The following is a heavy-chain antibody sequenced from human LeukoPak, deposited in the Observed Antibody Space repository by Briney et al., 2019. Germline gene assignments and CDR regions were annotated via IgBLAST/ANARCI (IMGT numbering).Heavy chain of an antibody. CDR1: GYTFTDYS. V-gene: IGHV1-2*02. J-gene: IGHJ4*02. D-gene: IGHD6-19*01. CDR2: INPDSSGT. Sequence: ASVKVSCKASGYTFTDYSLYWVRQAPGQGLQWMGWINPDSSGTDYAPKFRGRVTMTRDTSTTTAYLELDSLRSDDTAVYYCARGGSGWSPSDYWGQGTLVTVSS. CDR3: ARGGSGWSPSDY.